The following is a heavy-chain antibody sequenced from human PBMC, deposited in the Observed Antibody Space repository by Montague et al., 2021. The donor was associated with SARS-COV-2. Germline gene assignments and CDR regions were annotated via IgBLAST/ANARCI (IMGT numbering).Heavy chain of an antibody. D-gene: IGHD3-9*01. Sequence: SETLSLTCSVSGGSVDSDNFFWGWIRQPPGKRLEWIGVISNGGRTFDNPSLKSRVTISVHTSRNQLSLNVKSVTAADTAVYYCARHRRYDVVTYYPDFWGQGILVTVSS. CDR3: ARHRRYDVVTYYPDF. V-gene: IGHV4-39*01. J-gene: IGHJ4*02. CDR1: GGSVDSDNFF. CDR2: ISNGGRT.